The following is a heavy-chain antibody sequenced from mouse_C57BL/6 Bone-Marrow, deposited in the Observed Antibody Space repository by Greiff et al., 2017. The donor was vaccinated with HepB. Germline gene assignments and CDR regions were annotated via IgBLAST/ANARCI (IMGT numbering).Heavy chain of an antibody. J-gene: IGHJ3*01. CDR3: ARLWLLRGFAY. CDR2: IYPRSGNT. Sequence: VKLVESGAELARPGASVKLSCKASGYTFTSYGISWVKQRTGQGLEWIGEIYPRSGNTYYNEKFKGKATLTADKSSSTAYMELRSLTSEDSAVYFCARLWLLRGFAYWGQGTLVTVSA. V-gene: IGHV1-81*01. D-gene: IGHD2-3*01. CDR1: GYTFTSYG.